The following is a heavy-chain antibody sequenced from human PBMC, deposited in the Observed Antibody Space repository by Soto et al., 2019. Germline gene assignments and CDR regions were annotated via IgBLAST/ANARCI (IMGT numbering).Heavy chain of an antibody. J-gene: IGHJ4*02. CDR1: GFIFKMYW. Sequence: GGSLRLSCAASGFIFKMYWMHWVRQSPGKGLVWISRIYNDGTYSDYADSVRGRFTISIDNVNDTLYLQMNNLRAEDSGLYYCTRGPRPISTGTGAYWGQGTQVTVSS. CDR2: IYNDGTYS. V-gene: IGHV3-74*01. D-gene: IGHD3-10*01. CDR3: TRGPRPISTGTGAY.